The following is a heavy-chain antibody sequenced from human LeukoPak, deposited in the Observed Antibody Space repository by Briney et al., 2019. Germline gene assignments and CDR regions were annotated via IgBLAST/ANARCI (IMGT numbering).Heavy chain of an antibody. V-gene: IGHV1-2*02. J-gene: IGHJ3*02. D-gene: IGHD3-10*01. CDR1: GYTFTGYY. CDR2: INPNSGDT. CDR3: ARVGYYYGSGSRRDAFDI. Sequence: ASVKVSCKASGYTFTGYYMHWVRQAPGQGLEWMGWINPNSGDTNYAQKFQGRVTMTRDTSISTDYMELSRLRSDDTAVYYCARVGYYYGSGSRRDAFDIWGQGTMVTVSS.